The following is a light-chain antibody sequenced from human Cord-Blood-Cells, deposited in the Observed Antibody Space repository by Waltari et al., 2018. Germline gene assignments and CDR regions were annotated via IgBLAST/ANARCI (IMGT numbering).Light chain of an antibody. CDR3: QQSYSTPPT. V-gene: IGKV1-39*01. CDR2: AAS. Sequence: DIQMTQSPSSLSASVGDRDTITCRASQSISSYFNWYQQKPGKAPKLLIYAASSLQSGVPSRFSGSGSGTDFTLTISSLQPEDFATYYCQQSYSTPPTFGQGTRXEIK. J-gene: IGKJ5*01. CDR1: QSISSY.